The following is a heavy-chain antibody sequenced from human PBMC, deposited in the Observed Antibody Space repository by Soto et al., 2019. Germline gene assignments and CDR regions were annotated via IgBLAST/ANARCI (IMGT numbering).Heavy chain of an antibody. CDR3: ARDRIYCSGGSCYSNNWFDP. D-gene: IGHD2-15*01. CDR1: GGSISTYY. J-gene: IGHJ5*02. V-gene: IGHV4-59*01. CDR2: IYFRGTT. Sequence: SETLSLTSTVSGGSISTYYWSWIRQPPGKGLEWIGYIYFRGTTNYNPSLKSRVTISVDTSKNQFSLKLSSVTAADTAVYYCARDRIYCSGGSCYSNNWFDPWGQGTLVTVSS.